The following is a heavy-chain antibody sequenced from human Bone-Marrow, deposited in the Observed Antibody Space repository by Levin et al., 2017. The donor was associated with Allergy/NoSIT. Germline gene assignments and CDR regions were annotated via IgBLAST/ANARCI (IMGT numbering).Heavy chain of an antibody. D-gene: IGHD5-18*01. V-gene: IGHV4-59*01. CDR3: ARVLVDTAMDEVWFDP. J-gene: IGHJ5*02. Sequence: PSETLSLTCTVSGGSISSYYWSWIRQPPGKGLEWIGYIYYSGSTNYNPSLKSRVTISVDTSKNQFSLKLSSVTAADTAVYYCARVLVDTAMDEVWFDPWGQGTLVTVSS. CDR2: IYYSGST. CDR1: GGSISSYY.